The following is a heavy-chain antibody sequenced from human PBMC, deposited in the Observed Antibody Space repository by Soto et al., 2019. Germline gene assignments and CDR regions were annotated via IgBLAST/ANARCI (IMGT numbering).Heavy chain of an antibody. D-gene: IGHD5-12*01. CDR2: INSDGSST. CDR3: ARQYSGYDTFDY. CDR1: GFTFSSYW. J-gene: IGHJ4*02. V-gene: IGHV3-74*01. Sequence: GSLRLSCAASGFTFSSYWMHWVRQAPGKGLVWVSRINSDGSSTSYADSVKGRFTISRDNAKNTLYLQMNSLRAEDTAVYYCARQYSGYDTFDYWGQGTLVTVSS.